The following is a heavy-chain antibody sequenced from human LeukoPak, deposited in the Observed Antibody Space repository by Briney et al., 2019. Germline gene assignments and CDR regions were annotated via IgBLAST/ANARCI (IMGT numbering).Heavy chain of an antibody. J-gene: IGHJ4*02. V-gene: IGHV3-30*18. D-gene: IGHD6-13*01. Sequence: GGSLRLSCAASGFTFSNYGMRWVRQAPGKGLEWVAVVRYDGSDKYYTDSVKGRFTISRDNSRNTMYLQANSLRAEDTAVYYCAKEPGIAAAGKAYFDSWGQGTLVTVSS. CDR2: VRYDGSDK. CDR1: GFTFSNYG. CDR3: AKEPGIAAAGKAYFDS.